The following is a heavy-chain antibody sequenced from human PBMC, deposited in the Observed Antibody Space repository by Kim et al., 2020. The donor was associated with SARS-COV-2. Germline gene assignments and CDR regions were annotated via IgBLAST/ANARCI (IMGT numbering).Heavy chain of an antibody. CDR1: GYTFTSYD. CDR3: ARYKLLWFGARRYGMDV. J-gene: IGHJ6*02. D-gene: IGHD3-10*01. CDR2: MNPNSGNT. Sequence: ASVKVSCKASGYTFTSYDINWVRQATGQGLEWMGWMNPNSGNTGYAQKFQGRVTMTRNTSISTAYMEPSSLRSEDTAVYYCARYKLLWFGARRYGMDVWGQGTTGTVSS. V-gene: IGHV1-8*01.